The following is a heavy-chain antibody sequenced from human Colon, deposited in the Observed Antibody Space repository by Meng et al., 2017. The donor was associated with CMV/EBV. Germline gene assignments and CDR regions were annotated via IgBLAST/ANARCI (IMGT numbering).Heavy chain of an antibody. Sequence: SVKVSCKASGGTFSSYAISWVRQAPGQGLEWMGGIIPILGIANYAQKFQGRVTITADKSTSTAYMELSSLRSEDTAVYYCARERSVAAAAYYYYYGMDVWGQGTTVTVSS. CDR1: GGTFSSYA. D-gene: IGHD6-13*01. CDR3: ARERSVAAAAYYYYYGMDV. J-gene: IGHJ6*02. V-gene: IGHV1-69*10. CDR2: IIPILGIA.